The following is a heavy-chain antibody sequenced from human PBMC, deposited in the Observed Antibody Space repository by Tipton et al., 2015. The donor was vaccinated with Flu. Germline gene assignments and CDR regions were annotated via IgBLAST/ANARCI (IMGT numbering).Heavy chain of an antibody. D-gene: IGHD1-26*01. J-gene: IGHJ2*01. CDR1: GFTFSSYW. Sequence: SLRLSCAASGFTFSSYWMSWVRQAPGKGLEWVANIKQDGSEKYYVDSVKGRFTISRDNAKSSLYLQMNSLRAEDTAVYYCASDVGFRYFDLWGRGTLVTVSS. V-gene: IGHV3-7*01. CDR3: ASDVGFRYFDL. CDR2: IKQDGSEK.